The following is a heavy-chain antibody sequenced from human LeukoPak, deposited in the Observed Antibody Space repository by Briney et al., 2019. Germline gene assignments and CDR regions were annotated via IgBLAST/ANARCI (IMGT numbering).Heavy chain of an antibody. CDR3: ARAGRKSRGVDIVRKKETGYYYYMDV. J-gene: IGHJ6*03. CDR2: ISSSSSYI. V-gene: IGHV3-21*01. Sequence: GGSLRLSCAASGFTFSSYSMNWVRQAPGKGLEWVSSISSSSSYIYYADSVKGRFTISRDNAKNSLYLQMNSLRAEDTAVYYCARAGRKSRGVDIVRKKETGYYYYMDVWGKGTTVTVSS. D-gene: IGHD2-15*01. CDR1: GFTFSSYS.